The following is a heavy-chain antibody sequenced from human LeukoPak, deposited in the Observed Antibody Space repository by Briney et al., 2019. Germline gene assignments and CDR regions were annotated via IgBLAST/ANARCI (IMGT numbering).Heavy chain of an antibody. CDR1: GGTFSSYA. V-gene: IGHV1-69*05. J-gene: IGHJ4*02. CDR3: ARDGGDGYKYFDY. CDR2: IIPIVGTA. D-gene: IGHD5-24*01. Sequence: ASVKVSCKASGGTFSSYAISWVRQAPGQGLEWMGGIIPIVGTANYAQKFQGRVTITTDESTSTAYMELSSLRSEDTAVYYCARDGGDGYKYFDYWGQGTLVTVSS.